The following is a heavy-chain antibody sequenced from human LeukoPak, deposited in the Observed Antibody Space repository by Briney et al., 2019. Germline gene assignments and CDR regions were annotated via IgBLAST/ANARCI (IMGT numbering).Heavy chain of an antibody. CDR1: GGSISSSKYY. Sequence: SETLSLTCTVSGGSISSSKYYWGWIPQPPGKGLEWIGNIYYRGRTYYKPSLKTRVTISVDTSKNQFSLKLTSVTAADTAVYYCARHASVDGNWPRPLDYWGQGSLVTVSS. D-gene: IGHD6-19*01. J-gene: IGHJ4*02. CDR3: ARHASVDGNWPRPLDY. V-gene: IGHV4-39*01. CDR2: IYYRGRT.